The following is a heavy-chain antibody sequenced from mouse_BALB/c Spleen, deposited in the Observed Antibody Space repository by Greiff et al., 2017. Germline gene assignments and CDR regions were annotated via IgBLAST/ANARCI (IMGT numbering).Heavy chain of an antibody. D-gene: IGHD2-4*01. CDR2: ISNGGGST. J-gene: IGHJ4*01. CDR1: GFTFSSYT. V-gene: IGHV5-12-2*01. CDR3: ARHDYDGDYAMDY. Sequence: EVNVVESGGGLVQPGGSLKLSCAASGFTFSSYTMSWVRQTPEKRLEWVAYISNGGGSTYYPDTLKGRFTISRDNAKNTLYLKMSSLKSEDTAMYYCARHDYDGDYAMDYWGQGTSVTVSS.